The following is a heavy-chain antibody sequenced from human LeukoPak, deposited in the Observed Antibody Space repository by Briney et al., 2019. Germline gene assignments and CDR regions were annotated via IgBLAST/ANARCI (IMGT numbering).Heavy chain of an antibody. CDR1: GYNFIRYY. CDR2: INPSGGRT. J-gene: IGHJ4*02. Sequence: GAPVKVSCKWSGYNFIRYYMHWGRQAPGQGVGWMGLINPSGGRTTYAQKFQGRVTMTSGTSKTTVYMELSGLRYEDTAVYYCARGPHGEYSYWGQGTLVTVSS. V-gene: IGHV1-46*01. D-gene: IGHD4-17*01. CDR3: ARGPHGEYSY.